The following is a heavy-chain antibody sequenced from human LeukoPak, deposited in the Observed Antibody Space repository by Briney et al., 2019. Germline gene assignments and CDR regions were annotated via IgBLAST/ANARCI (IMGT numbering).Heavy chain of an antibody. CDR3: ARVVYGGNWFDP. Sequence: SETLSLTCTVSGGSVSSGSYYWSWIRQPPGKGLEWIGYIYYSGSTNYNPSPKSRVTISVDTSKNQFSLKLSSVTAADTAVYYCARVVYGGNWFDPWGQGTLVTVSS. V-gene: IGHV4-61*01. CDR1: GGSVSSGSYY. CDR2: IYYSGST. D-gene: IGHD4-23*01. J-gene: IGHJ5*02.